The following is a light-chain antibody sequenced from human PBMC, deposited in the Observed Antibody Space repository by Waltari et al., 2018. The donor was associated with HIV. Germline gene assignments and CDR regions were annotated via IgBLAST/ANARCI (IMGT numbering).Light chain of an antibody. CDR1: QSVSSY. J-gene: IGKJ1*01. CDR3: QHRSDLPRT. CDR2: DAS. V-gene: IGKV3-11*01. Sequence: EIVLTQSPATLSLSPGERATLSCRASQSVSSYLGWYQQKPGQAPRLLIYDASNRATDYPAWFSGCGSCTIFTLTFSSLVPEDFAVSYFQHRSDLPRTFGQVTKLEI.